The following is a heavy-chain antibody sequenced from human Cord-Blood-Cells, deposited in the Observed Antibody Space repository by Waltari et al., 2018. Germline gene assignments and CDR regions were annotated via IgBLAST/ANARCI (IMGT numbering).Heavy chain of an antibody. CDR1: GYTFTGYY. V-gene: IGHV1-2*04. J-gene: IGHJ6*02. D-gene: IGHD6-6*01. Sequence: QVQLVQSGAEVKKPGASVKVSCKASGYTFTGYYMPWVRQAPGQGLEWRGWINPNRGCTNYAHKFQGWVTMTRDTSISTAYMELSRLRSDDTAVYYCARAGYSSSSVPWDGMDVWGQGTTVTVSS. CDR3: ARAGYSSSSVPWDGMDV. CDR2: INPNRGCT.